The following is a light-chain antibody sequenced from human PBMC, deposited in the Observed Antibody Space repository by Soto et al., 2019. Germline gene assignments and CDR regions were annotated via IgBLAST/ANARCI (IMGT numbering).Light chain of an antibody. V-gene: IGKV3-20*01. CDR3: KQCGSSST. Sequence: EIVWTKSPVTMSLSPVERATLFCGASQSVSSSYLAWYQQKPGQAHRLLIYGASSRATGLPDRFSGSGSGTDFTPTISRLEPEDFAVYYCKQCGSSSTCGQGTRRAIK. J-gene: IGKJ5*01. CDR2: GAS. CDR1: QSVSSSY.